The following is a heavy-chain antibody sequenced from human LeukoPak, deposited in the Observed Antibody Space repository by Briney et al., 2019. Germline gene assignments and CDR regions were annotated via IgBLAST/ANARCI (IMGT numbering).Heavy chain of an antibody. CDR2: TSSDLNVK. CDR1: GFTFRNYV. CDR3: AREGYYGSGSPPSLYFDY. D-gene: IGHD3-10*01. Sequence: GGSLGLSCAASGFTFRNYVIHWVRQAPGKGLEWVAVTSSDLNVKLYADSVKGRFTISRDNSRSTLYLQMNSLGPEDTAIYYCAREGYYGSGSPPSLYFDYWGQGTLVTVSS. J-gene: IGHJ4*02. V-gene: IGHV3-30-3*01.